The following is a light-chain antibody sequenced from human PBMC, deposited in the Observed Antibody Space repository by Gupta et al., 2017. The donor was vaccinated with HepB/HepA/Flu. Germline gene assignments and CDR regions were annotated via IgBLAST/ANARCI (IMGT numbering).Light chain of an antibody. CDR3: QTWGTYIV. Sequence: QLLLTHSPSASASLGASVRLTCTLNSGHSNYAIAWHQQHPQKGPRFLMKVNSDGTHNLGDGIPGRFSGSSSGAERYLSISSLQSDDEADYYCQTWGTYIVFGGGTKLTVL. J-gene: IGLJ2*01. V-gene: IGLV4-69*01. CDR2: VNSDGTH. CDR1: SGHSNYA.